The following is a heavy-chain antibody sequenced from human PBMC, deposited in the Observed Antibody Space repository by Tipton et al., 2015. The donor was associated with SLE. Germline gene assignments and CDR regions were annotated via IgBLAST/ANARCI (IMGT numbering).Heavy chain of an antibody. CDR1: GFTVSSNY. CDR3: ARDRGIGWFGFDY. Sequence: SLRLSCAASGFTVSSNYLSWVRQAPGKGLEWVSVIYSGGSTYYADSVKGRFTIPRDNSKNTLYLQMNSLSAEDTAGYYCARDRGIGWFGFDYWGQGTLVTVSS. D-gene: IGHD6-19*01. V-gene: IGHV3-53*05. J-gene: IGHJ4*02. CDR2: IYSGGST.